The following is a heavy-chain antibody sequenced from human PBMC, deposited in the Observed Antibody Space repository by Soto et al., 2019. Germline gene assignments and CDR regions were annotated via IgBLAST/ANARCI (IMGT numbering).Heavy chain of an antibody. J-gene: IGHJ4*02. CDR3: ARRTGYGDSYFDY. CDR1: GGSISSYY. CDR2: MYYSRST. V-gene: IGHV4-59*01. D-gene: IGHD4-17*01. Sequence: PSETLSLTCTVFGGSISSYYWNWIRQPPGKGLEWVGYMYYSRSTNYTPSLKSRVTISGDTSKNQRTLKLSSVTAADTAVYYCARRTGYGDSYFDYWAQGTLVPVSS.